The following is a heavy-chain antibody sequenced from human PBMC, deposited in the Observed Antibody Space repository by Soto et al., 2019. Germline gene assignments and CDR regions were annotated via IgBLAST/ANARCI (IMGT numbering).Heavy chain of an antibody. J-gene: IGHJ5*02. V-gene: IGHV1-46*01. D-gene: IGHD4-17*01. CDR1: GYTFTTYY. Sequence: SVKVSCKASGYTFTTYYLHWVRQAPGQGLEWMGIINPSGGSTNCAQRFQGRVTMTSDTSTSTVYMELSSLRADDTAVYYCARVVVPTTATTSNWFDPWGQGTLVTVSS. CDR2: INPSGGST. CDR3: ARVVVPTTATTSNWFDP.